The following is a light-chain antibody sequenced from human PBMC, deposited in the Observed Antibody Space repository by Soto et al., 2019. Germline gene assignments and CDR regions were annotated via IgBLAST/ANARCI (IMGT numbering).Light chain of an antibody. CDR2: GAS. V-gene: IGKV3-15*01. J-gene: IGKJ1*01. Sequence: EILMSQSPATLSVSPGERATLSCWASQSVKTYLAWYQKKPGQAPRLLIYGASTRAAGIPGRFSGGGSGTEFTITISSLQSEDSAFYYCQQYHNWPPWTFGQGTKVVIK. CDR3: QQYHNWPPWT. CDR1: QSVKTY.